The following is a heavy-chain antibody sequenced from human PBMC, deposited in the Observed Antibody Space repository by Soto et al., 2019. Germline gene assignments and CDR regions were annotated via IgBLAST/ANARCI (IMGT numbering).Heavy chain of an antibody. CDR1: GYTFTTYY. V-gene: IGHV1-46*01. Sequence: GASVKDSCKASGYTFTTYYMRWVRQAPGQGLEWMGIINPSGGSTSYAQKFQGRVTMTRDTSTSTVYMELSSLRSEDTAVYYCARDPASYYYDSSGDSYNWFDPWGQGTLVTVSS. CDR3: ARDPASYYYDSSGDSYNWFDP. D-gene: IGHD3-22*01. CDR2: INPSGGST. J-gene: IGHJ5*02.